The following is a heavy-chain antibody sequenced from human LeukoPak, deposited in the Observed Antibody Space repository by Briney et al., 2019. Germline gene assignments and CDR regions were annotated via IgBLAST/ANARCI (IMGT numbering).Heavy chain of an antibody. J-gene: IGHJ4*02. CDR1: GFTFSSYE. V-gene: IGHV3-48*03. Sequence: PGGSLRLSCAASGFTFSSYEMNWVRQAPGKGLEWVSYISSSGSTIYYADSVKGRFTISRDNAKNTLYLQMNSLRAEDTAVYYCARDLSAIMVRGALDYWGQGTLVTVSS. CDR2: ISSSGSTI. D-gene: IGHD3-10*01. CDR3: ARDLSAIMVRGALDY.